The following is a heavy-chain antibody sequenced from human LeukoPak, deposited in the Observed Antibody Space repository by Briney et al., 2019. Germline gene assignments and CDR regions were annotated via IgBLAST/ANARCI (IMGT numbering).Heavy chain of an antibody. V-gene: IGHV3-64D*06. CDR1: GFTFGSYA. J-gene: IGHJ4*02. CDR2: ISSNGGST. D-gene: IGHD5-12*01. Sequence: GGSLRLSCSASGFTFGSYAMHWVRQAAGKGLEYVSAISSNGGSTHYADSVKDRFTISRDNSKNTLYLQMSSLRAEDTAVYYCVKGGYSGYVRSNFDYWGQGTLVTVSP. CDR3: VKGGYSGYVRSNFDY.